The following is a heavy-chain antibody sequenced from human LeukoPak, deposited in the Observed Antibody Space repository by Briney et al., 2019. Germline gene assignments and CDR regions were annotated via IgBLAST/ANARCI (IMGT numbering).Heavy chain of an antibody. Sequence: PGGSLRLSCAASGFTFSSYAMSWVRQAPGKGLEWVSAISGSGGSTYYADSVKGRFTISRDNSKNTLYLQMNSLRAEDTAVYYCASDGGVVEAGSYDFWSGYYEGLYSFDYWGQGTLVTVSS. CDR3: ASDGGVVEAGSYDFWSGYYEGLYSFDY. CDR1: GFTFSSYA. V-gene: IGHV3-23*01. CDR2: ISGSGGST. J-gene: IGHJ4*02. D-gene: IGHD3-3*01.